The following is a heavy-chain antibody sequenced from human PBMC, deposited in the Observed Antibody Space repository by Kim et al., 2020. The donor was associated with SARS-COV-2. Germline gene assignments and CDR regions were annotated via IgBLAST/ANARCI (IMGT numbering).Heavy chain of an antibody. CDR1: GGSISSSSYY. Sequence: SETLSLTCTVSGGSISSSSYYWGWIRQPPGKGLEWIGSIYYSGSTYYNPSLKSRVTISVDTSKNQFSLKLSSVTAADTAVYYCAGRDGYVDYWGQGTLVTVSS. J-gene: IGHJ4*02. D-gene: IGHD2-15*01. CDR3: AGRDGYVDY. CDR2: IYYSGST. V-gene: IGHV4-39*01.